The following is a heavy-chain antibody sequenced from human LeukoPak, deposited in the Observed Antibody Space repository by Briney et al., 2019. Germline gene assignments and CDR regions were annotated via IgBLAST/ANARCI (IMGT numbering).Heavy chain of an antibody. Sequence: GGSLRLSCAASGFTFNAYPMNWVRQAPGKGLEWISYITHNSDSTYYADSVKGRFTISRDNAKNSLYLQMNGLRAEDTAVYYCVKDHDWALDFWGQGTLVTVSS. CDR1: GFTFNAYP. V-gene: IGHV3-48*01. CDR2: ITHNSDST. J-gene: IGHJ4*02. CDR3: VKDHDWALDF. D-gene: IGHD3-9*01.